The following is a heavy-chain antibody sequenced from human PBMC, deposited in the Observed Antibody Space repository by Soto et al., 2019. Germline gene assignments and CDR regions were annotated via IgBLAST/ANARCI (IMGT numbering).Heavy chain of an antibody. D-gene: IGHD2-15*01. CDR2: INAGNGST. Sequence: ASVKVSCKASGYTFTSYAMHWVRQAPGQRLEWMGWINAGNGSTKYSQKFQGRVTITRDTSASTAYMELSSLRSEDTAVYYCARDDCSGGSCYYYYMDVWGKGTTVTVSS. J-gene: IGHJ6*03. CDR3: ARDDCSGGSCYYYYMDV. CDR1: GYTFTSYA. V-gene: IGHV1-3*01.